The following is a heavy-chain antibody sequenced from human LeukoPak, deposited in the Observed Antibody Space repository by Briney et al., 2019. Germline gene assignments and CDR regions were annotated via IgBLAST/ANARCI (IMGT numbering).Heavy chain of an antibody. V-gene: IGHV4-59*01. D-gene: IGHD1-1*01. Sequence: SETLSLTCTVSGGSISSYYWSWIRQPPGKGLEWIGYIYYSGSTNYNPSLKSRVTISVDTSKNQFSLKLSSVTAADTAVYYCARAPGTHLDYWGQGTLVTVSS. J-gene: IGHJ4*02. CDR1: GGSISSYY. CDR2: IYYSGST. CDR3: ARAPGTHLDY.